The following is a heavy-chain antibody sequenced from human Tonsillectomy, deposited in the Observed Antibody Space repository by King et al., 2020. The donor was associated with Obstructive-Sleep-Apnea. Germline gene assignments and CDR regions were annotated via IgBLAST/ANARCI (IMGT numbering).Heavy chain of an antibody. CDR1: GFTVSSNY. V-gene: IGHV3-66*01. CDR2: IYSDGST. Sequence: VQLVESGGGLVQPGGSLRLSCAASGFTVSSNYMSWFRQAPGKGLEWISVIYSDGSTYSADSVKGRFTISRDNSKNTLYLQRNSRRVEDTAVYYCARVWQAWKTEFDYWGQGTLVTVSS. D-gene: IGHD1-1*01. J-gene: IGHJ4*02. CDR3: ARVWQAWKTEFDY.